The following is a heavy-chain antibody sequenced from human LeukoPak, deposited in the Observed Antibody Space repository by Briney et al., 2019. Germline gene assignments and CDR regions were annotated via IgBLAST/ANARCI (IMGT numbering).Heavy chain of an antibody. Sequence: GGSLRLSCAASGLTFSNTAMSWVRQAPGKGLEWVSGTSDRGDYTYYADSVKGRFTISRDTSKNTLYLQMNSLRAEDTALYFCAKKAQYDGHYPLDYWGQGTLVTVSA. J-gene: IGHJ4*02. D-gene: IGHD4/OR15-4a*01. CDR1: GLTFSNTA. CDR3: AKKAQYDGHYPLDY. CDR2: TSDRGDYT. V-gene: IGHV3-23*01.